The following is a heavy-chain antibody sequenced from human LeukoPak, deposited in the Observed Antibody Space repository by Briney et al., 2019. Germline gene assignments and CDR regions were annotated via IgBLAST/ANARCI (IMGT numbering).Heavy chain of an antibody. D-gene: IGHD6-13*01. Sequence: SETLSLTCTVSGGSISTYYWSWIRQPPGKGLEWIGYIYYSGSTNYNPSLKSRVTISVDTSKNQFSLKLSSVTAADTAVYYCAREAAGYGDYWGQGTLVTVSS. CDR2: IYYSGST. CDR1: GGSISTYY. J-gene: IGHJ4*02. V-gene: IGHV4-59*12. CDR3: AREAAGYGDY.